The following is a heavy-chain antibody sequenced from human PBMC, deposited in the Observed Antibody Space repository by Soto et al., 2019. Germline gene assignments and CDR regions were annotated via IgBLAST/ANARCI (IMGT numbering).Heavy chain of an antibody. J-gene: IGHJ3*02. Sequence: GGSLRLSCAASGFTFSSYSMNWVRQAPGKGLEWVSYISSSSTIYYADSVKGRFTISRDNAKNSLYLQMNSLRDEDTAVYYCAADSSGYYLDAFDIWGQGTIVTVSS. D-gene: IGHD3-22*01. CDR2: ISSSSTI. CDR1: GFTFSSYS. CDR3: AADSSGYYLDAFDI. V-gene: IGHV3-48*02.